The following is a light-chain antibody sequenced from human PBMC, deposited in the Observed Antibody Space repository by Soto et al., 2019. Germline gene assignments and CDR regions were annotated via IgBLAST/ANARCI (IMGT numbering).Light chain of an antibody. CDR2: EVT. V-gene: IGLV2-18*02. CDR3: SSYISTSRYV. Sequence: QSALTQPPSVSGSPGQSVTISCTGTSSDVGKYDRVSWYQQPPGTAPKLIIYEVTNWPSGVPARFSGSKSGNTASLTISGLQAEDEADYYCSSYISTSRYVFGAGTKVTVL. J-gene: IGLJ1*01. CDR1: SSDVGKYDR.